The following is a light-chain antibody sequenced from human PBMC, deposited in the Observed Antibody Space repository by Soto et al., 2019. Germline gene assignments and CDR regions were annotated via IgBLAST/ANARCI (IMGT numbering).Light chain of an antibody. CDR3: QLYEHLPPLS. J-gene: IGKJ4*01. CDR2: VAS. Sequence: DLQMTQSPSSLSASVGDRVTITCQASQDIRNYLNWYQQKPGKAPNLLLYVASNLRAGVPSRFSGSGSGTEFTFSISGLQPEDSATYYCQLYEHLPPLSFGGGTKVEIK. CDR1: QDIRNY. V-gene: IGKV1-33*01.